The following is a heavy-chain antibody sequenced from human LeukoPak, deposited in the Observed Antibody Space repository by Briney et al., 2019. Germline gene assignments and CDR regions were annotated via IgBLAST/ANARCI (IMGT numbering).Heavy chain of an antibody. Sequence: SQTLSLTCAISGDSVSSNSAAWNWIRQSPSRGLEWLGRTYYRSKWYNDYAVSVKSRITINPDTSKNQFSLQLNSVTPEDTAVYYCARDLLGGSYFKQFAFDIWGQGTMVTVSS. CDR3: ARDLLGGSYFKQFAFDI. CDR2: TYYRSKWYN. V-gene: IGHV6-1*01. D-gene: IGHD1-26*01. CDR1: GDSVSSNSAA. J-gene: IGHJ3*02.